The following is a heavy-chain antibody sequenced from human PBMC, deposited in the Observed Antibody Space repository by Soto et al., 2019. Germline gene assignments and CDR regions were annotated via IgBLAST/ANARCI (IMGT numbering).Heavy chain of an antibody. CDR3: ARHGVRYCYYGMDV. CDR1: GNSFTNYW. J-gene: IGHJ6*02. Sequence: IYWKGSGNSFTNYWMSWXPQVPGKGLEWMGRIDPTDSYTNYSPSFQGHVTISADKSISTVYLQWNSLKASDTAMYYCARHGVRYCYYGMDVWGQGTTVTVSS. CDR2: IDPTDSYT. D-gene: IGHD3-10*01. V-gene: IGHV5-10-1*01.